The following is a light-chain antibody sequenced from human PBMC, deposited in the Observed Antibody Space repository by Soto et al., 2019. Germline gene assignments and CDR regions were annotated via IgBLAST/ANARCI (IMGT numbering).Light chain of an antibody. CDR2: RNS. V-gene: IGLV1-47*01. J-gene: IGLJ2*01. Sequence: QSVLTQPPSASATPGQSLTISCSGSSSSFERNFLYWYQRLPGRAPPLLIYRNSQRPSRVPDRFSGFTSGTSASLAIAGLLSEDEADYYCAVWDATLSHLVFGGGTKVTVL. CDR1: SSSFERNF. CDR3: AVWDATLSHLV.